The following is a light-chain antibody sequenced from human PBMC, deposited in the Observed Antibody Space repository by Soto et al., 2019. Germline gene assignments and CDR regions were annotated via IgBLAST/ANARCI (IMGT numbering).Light chain of an antibody. J-gene: IGLJ1*01. CDR1: SSDVGGYNY. CDR2: DVS. Sequence: QSALTQPRSVSGSPGQSVTISCTGTSSDVGGYNYVSWYQQYPGNAPKLMIYDVSKRPSGVPDRFSGSKSGNTASLTISGLQAEDEADYYCYSYAGSYTFYVFGTGTKLTVL. V-gene: IGLV2-11*01. CDR3: YSYAGSYTFYV.